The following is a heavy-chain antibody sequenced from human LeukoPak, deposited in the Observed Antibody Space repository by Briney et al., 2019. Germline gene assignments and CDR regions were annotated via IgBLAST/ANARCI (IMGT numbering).Heavy chain of an antibody. V-gene: IGHV3-66*01. Sequence: GGSLRLSCAASGFTVSSNYMSWVRQAPGKGLEWVSVIYSGGSTYYADSVKGRFTISRDNAKNSLYLQMNSLRAEDTAVYYCARDLQRAYSCGYGYWGQGTLVTVSS. D-gene: IGHD5-18*01. J-gene: IGHJ4*02. CDR3: ARDLQRAYSCGYGY. CDR2: IYSGGST. CDR1: GFTVSSNY.